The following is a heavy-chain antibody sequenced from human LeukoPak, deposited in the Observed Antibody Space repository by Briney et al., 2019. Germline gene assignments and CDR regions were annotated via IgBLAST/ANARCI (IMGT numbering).Heavy chain of an antibody. D-gene: IGHD5-18*01. CDR3: ARDRTTYSYSSSYYYYMDV. CDR1: GFTFSSYW. J-gene: IGHJ6*03. V-gene: IGHV3-7*01. Sequence: GGSLRLSCAASGFTFSSYWMSWVRQAPGKGLEWVANIKQDGSEKIYVDSVKGRFTISRDNAKNSPDLQMNSLSAEDTAVYFCARDRTTYSYSSSYYYYMDVWGKGTTVIVSS. CDR2: IKQDGSEK.